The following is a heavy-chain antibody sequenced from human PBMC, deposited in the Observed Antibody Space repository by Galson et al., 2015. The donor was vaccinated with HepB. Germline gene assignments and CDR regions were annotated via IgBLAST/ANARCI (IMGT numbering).Heavy chain of an antibody. J-gene: IGHJ3*02. CDR3: ARDQGHGVVTIDAFDI. CDR1: GFTFSSYS. CDR2: ISSSSSYI. Sequence: SLRLSCAASGFTFSSYSMNWVRQAPGKGLEWVSSISSSSSYIYYADSVKGRFTISRDNAKNSLYLQMNSLRDEDTAVYYCARDQGHGVVTIDAFDIWGQGTMVTVSS. V-gene: IGHV3-21*01. D-gene: IGHD2-21*02.